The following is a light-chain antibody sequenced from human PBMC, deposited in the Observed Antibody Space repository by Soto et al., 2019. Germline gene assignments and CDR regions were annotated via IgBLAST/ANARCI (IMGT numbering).Light chain of an antibody. CDR3: QHYGSSTYT. Sequence: EIVLTQSPGSLSLSPRERATLSCRASQSVSSNHLAWYQQKPGQAPRLLIYGASRRATGIPDRFSGSGSGTEFTLTISRLEPEDVGMYYCQHYGSSTYTFGQGTKVEIK. CDR2: GAS. J-gene: IGKJ2*01. CDR1: QSVSSNH. V-gene: IGKV3-20*01.